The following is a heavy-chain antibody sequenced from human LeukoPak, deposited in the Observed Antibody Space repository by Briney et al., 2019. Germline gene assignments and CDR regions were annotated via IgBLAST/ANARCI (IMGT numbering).Heavy chain of an antibody. Sequence: PGRSLRLSCAASGFTFDDYAMHWVRQAPGKGLEWVSGISWNSGSIGYADSVKGRFTISRDNSKNTVYLQMNSLRAEDTAVYYCAKDRPPNWGYYFDYWGQGTLVTVSS. CDR2: ISWNSGSI. J-gene: IGHJ4*02. D-gene: IGHD7-27*01. CDR1: GFTFDDYA. CDR3: AKDRPPNWGYYFDY. V-gene: IGHV3-9*01.